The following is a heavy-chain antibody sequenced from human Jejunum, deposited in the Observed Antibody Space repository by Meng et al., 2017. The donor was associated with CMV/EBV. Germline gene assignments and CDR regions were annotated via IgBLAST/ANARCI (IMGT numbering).Heavy chain of an antibody. CDR1: RFNFKTYA. D-gene: IGHD2-8*01. CDR3: AKEGVGGHFDY. Sequence: AASRFNFKTYAIHWVRQAPGKGLEWLSVLSYDGNNKYYADSVKGRFTLSRDISNDTVHLQMNSLRPEDSAVYYCAKEGVGGHFDYWGQGTLVTVSS. J-gene: IGHJ4*02. CDR2: LSYDGNNK. V-gene: IGHV3-30-3*01.